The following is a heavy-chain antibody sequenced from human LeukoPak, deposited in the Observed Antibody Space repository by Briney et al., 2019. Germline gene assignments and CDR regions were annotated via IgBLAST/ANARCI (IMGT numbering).Heavy chain of an antibody. CDR3: SWELLR. Sequence: PGGSLRLSCAASGFTFTSYAMHWVRQAPGKGLEYVSAINNNGGTTYYAYSVKGRFTIARDTSKKTAYIQLSMLRSEDTVVYYSSWELLRWGQGTLVTVSS. V-gene: IGHV3-64*05. J-gene: IGHJ4*02. D-gene: IGHD1-26*01. CDR1: GFTFTSYA. CDR2: INNNGGTT.